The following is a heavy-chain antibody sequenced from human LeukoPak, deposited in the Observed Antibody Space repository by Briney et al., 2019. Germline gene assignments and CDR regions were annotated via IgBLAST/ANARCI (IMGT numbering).Heavy chain of an antibody. CDR3: ARRSIVATIWDAFDI. D-gene: IGHD5-12*01. CDR2: IYYSGST. J-gene: IGHJ3*02. Sequence: SQTLSLTCTVSGGSISSGGYYWSWIRQHPGKGLEWIGYIYYSGSTYYNPSLKSRVTISVDTSKNQFSLKLSSVTAADTAVYCCARRSIVATIWDAFDIWGQGTMVTVSS. V-gene: IGHV4-31*03. CDR1: GGSISSGGYY.